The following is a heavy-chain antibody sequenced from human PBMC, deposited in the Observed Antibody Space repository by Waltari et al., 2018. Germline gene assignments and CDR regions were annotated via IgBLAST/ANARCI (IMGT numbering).Heavy chain of an antibody. CDR1: GVPLSRFG. D-gene: IGHD2-15*01. CDR2: IWHDGSNE. CDR3: ASQSTTLFDY. Sequence: QVQLVESGGGVGQPGRSLRLSCAASGVPLSRFGMHWVRQAPGKGLEWVAVIWHDGSNEYYVDSVKGRFTISRDNSKNTLYLQMNSLRAEDSAVYYCASQSTTLFDYWGQGTLVTVSS. J-gene: IGHJ4*02. V-gene: IGHV3-33*01.